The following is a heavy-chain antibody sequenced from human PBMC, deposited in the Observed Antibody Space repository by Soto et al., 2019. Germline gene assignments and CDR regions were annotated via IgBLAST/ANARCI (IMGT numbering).Heavy chain of an antibody. CDR1: GGSISSGGYY. CDR3: ARTKGAVTTYRYFDL. CDR2: IYYSGST. V-gene: IGHV4-31*03. J-gene: IGHJ2*01. D-gene: IGHD4-17*01. Sequence: QVQLQESGPGLVKPSQTLSLTCTVSGGSISSGGYYWSWIRQHPGKGLEWIGYIYYSGSTYYNPSLKSRVTRSVDTSKNQFSLKLSSVTAADTAVYYCARTKGAVTTYRYFDLWGRGTLVTVSS.